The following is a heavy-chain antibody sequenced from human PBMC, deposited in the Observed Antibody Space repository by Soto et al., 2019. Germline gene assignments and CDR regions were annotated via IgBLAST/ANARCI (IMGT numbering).Heavy chain of an antibody. V-gene: IGHV3-33*01. CDR1: GFTFSSYG. J-gene: IGHJ4*02. CDR2: IWYDGSNK. D-gene: IGHD6-13*01. CDR3: ARDRIAAAGTRYFDY. Sequence: QVQLVESGGGVVQPGRSLRLSCAASGFTFSSYGMHWVRQAPGKGLEWVAVIWYDGSNKYYADSVKGRFTISRDNSKNTLNLQMNSLRAEDTAVYYCARDRIAAAGTRYFDYWGQGTLVTVSS.